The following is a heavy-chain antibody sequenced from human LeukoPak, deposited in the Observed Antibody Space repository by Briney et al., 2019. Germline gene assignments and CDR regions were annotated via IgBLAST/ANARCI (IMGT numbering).Heavy chain of an antibody. D-gene: IGHD3-22*01. V-gene: IGHV4-34*01. Sequence: PSETLSLTCAVYGGSFSGYYWSWIRQPPGKGLEWIGEINHSGSTNYNPSLKSRVTISVDTSKNQFSLKLSSVTAADTAVYYCARAGLRDSSGYFAFDIWGQGTMVTVSS. CDR1: GGSFSGYY. CDR3: ARAGLRDSSGYFAFDI. CDR2: INHSGST. J-gene: IGHJ3*02.